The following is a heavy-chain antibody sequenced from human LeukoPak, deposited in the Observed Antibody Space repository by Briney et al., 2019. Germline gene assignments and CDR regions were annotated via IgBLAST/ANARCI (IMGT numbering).Heavy chain of an antibody. D-gene: IGHD6-6*01. CDR2: INSDGSST. CDR1: GFTFSSYW. V-gene: IGHV3-74*01. J-gene: IGHJ4*02. CDR3: ARGDSSSKIDY. Sequence: GGSLRLSCAASGFTFSSYWMHWVRQAPGKGLVWVSRINSDGSSTSYADSVKGRFTISRDNAKNSLYLQMNSLRAEDTAMYYCARGDSSSKIDYWGQGTLVTVSS.